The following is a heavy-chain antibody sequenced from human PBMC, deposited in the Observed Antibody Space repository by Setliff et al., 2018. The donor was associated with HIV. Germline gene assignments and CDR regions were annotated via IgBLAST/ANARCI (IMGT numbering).Heavy chain of an antibody. CDR3: TRRINFGSGYYKDNAFDL. J-gene: IGHJ3*01. CDR1: GYSISSGYY. Sequence: PSETLSLTCAVSGYSISSGYYWGWIRQPPGKGLEWIGEVYHTGSTNLNPSLKSRVTISLDKAKNQISLRLTSVTAADTAIYFCTRRINFGSGYYKDNAFDLWGQGTMVTVSS. D-gene: IGHD3-3*01. V-gene: IGHV4-38-2*01. CDR2: VYHTGST.